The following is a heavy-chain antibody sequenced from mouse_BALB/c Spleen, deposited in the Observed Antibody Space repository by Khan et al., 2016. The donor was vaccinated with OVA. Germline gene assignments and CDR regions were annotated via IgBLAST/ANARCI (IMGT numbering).Heavy chain of an antibody. CDR1: GYTFTNYW. CDR3: ARGYFGNYEFAY. V-gene: IGHV1S132*01. J-gene: IGHJ3*01. Sequence: VQLQESEAELVKPGASVKLSCKTSGYTFTNYWIQWIKQRPGPGLEWIGEIFPGTGTTYSNENFKGKATLTIDTSSTTAYMQLSSLTSEDSAVYFCARGYFGNYEFAYWGQGTLVTVSA. CDR2: IFPGTGTT. D-gene: IGHD2-1*01.